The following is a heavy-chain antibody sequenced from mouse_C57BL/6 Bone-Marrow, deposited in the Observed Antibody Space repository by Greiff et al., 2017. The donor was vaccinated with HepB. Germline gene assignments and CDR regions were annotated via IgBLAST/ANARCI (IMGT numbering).Heavy chain of an antibody. J-gene: IGHJ2*01. Sequence: QVQLQQSGAELVRPGASVTLSCKASGYTFTDYEMHWVKQTPVHGLEWIGAIDPETGGTAYNQKFKGKAILTADKSSSTAYMELRSLTSEDSAVYYCTRKGSSYYFDYWGQGTTLTVSS. CDR1: GYTFTDYE. D-gene: IGHD1-1*01. CDR3: TRKGSSYYFDY. CDR2: IDPETGGT. V-gene: IGHV1-15*01.